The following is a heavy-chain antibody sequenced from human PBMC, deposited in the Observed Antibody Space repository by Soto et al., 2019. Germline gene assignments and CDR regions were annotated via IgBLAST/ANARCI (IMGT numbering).Heavy chain of an antibody. CDR3: ATVHENGFDS. CDR1: GYNFTAFW. CDR2: IDPSDSYT. J-gene: IGHJ5*01. Sequence: PGASLKISCKASGYNFTAFWIHWVRQTPGKGLEWLGKIDPSDSYTNYSPSFEGHVTISTDKSTTTAFLQWSSLRASDTALYYCATVHENGFDSWAQGTIVTVSS. V-gene: IGHV5-10-1*01. D-gene: IGHD1-1*01.